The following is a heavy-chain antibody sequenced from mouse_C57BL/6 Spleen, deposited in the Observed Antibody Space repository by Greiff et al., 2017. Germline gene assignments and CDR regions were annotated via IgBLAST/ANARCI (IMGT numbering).Heavy chain of an antibody. Sequence: EVKLQESGGGLVQPGGSLSLSCAASGFTFTDYYMSWVRQPPGKALEWLGFIRNKANGYTTEYSASVKGRFTISRDNSQSILYLQMNALRAEDSATYYCARSYYGSSYGAMDYWGQGTSVTVSS. CDR3: ARSYYGSSYGAMDY. J-gene: IGHJ4*01. V-gene: IGHV7-3*01. D-gene: IGHD1-1*01. CDR1: GFTFTDYY. CDR2: IRNKANGYTT.